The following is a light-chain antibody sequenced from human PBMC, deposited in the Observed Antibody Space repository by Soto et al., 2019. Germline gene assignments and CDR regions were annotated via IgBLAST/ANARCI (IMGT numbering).Light chain of an antibody. CDR2: DAS. J-gene: IGKJ5*01. V-gene: IGKV1-33*01. CDR3: KQYENLPT. CDR1: QNINNY. Sequence: DIQMTQSPSYLSASVGDRFTITCQASQNINNYLNWYQQKPGRAPKLLIYDASNLEAGVPSRFRGSGSGTDFTFTISSLQPEDIATYYCKQYENLPTFGQGTRLE.